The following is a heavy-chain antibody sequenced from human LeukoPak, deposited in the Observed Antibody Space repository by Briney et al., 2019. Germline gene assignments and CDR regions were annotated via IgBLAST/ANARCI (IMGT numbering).Heavy chain of an antibody. CDR3: ATEPWNYGYLDN. Sequence: GGSLRLSCVVSGSTLRTYSMHWVRQAPGKGLEWISYISGGSTTIYYADSVKGRFTISRDNAKNSLYLHTNSLRAEDTAVYFCATEPWNYGYLDNRGQGTLVTVSS. J-gene: IGHJ4*02. CDR1: GSTLRTYS. V-gene: IGHV3-48*01. D-gene: IGHD1-7*01. CDR2: ISGGSTTI.